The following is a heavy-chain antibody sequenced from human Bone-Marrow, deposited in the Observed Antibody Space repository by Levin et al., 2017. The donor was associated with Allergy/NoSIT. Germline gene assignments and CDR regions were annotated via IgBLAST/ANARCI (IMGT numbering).Heavy chain of an antibody. CDR1: GFTFSSYS. Sequence: SCAASGFTFSSYSMNWVRQAPGKGLEWVSDISSGSSTIHYADSVKGRFTISRDNAKKSLYLQMNSLRGEDTAVYFCARDDGYYYYGMDVWGQGTTVTVSS. CDR3: ARDDGYYYYGMDV. J-gene: IGHJ6*02. CDR2: ISSGSSTI. V-gene: IGHV3-48*01. D-gene: IGHD2-15*01.